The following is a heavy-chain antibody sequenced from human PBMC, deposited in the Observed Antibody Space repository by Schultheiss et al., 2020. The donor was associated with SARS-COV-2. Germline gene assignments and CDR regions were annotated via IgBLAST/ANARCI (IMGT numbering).Heavy chain of an antibody. Sequence: SETLSLTCAVYGGSFSGYYWSWIRQPPGKGLEWIGEINHSGSTYYNPSLKSRVTMSVDTSKNQFSLKLSSVTAADTAMYYCARHAYCSSTSCHANAFDIWGQGTMVTVSS. D-gene: IGHD2-2*01. CDR3: ARHAYCSSTSCHANAFDI. CDR1: GGSFSGYY. J-gene: IGHJ3*02. V-gene: IGHV4-34*01. CDR2: INHSGST.